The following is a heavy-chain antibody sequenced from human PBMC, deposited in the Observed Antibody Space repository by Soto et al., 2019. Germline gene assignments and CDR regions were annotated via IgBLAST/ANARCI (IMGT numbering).Heavy chain of an antibody. J-gene: IGHJ6*02. Sequence: QVQLVESGGGVVQPGRSLRLSCAASGFTFSSYAMHWVRQAPGKGLEWVAVISYDGSNKYYADSVKGRFTISRDNSKNTLYLQMNSLRAEDTAVYYCARETLGVEMDTAGDNSSPDYYYGMDVWGHGTTVTVSS. CDR1: GFTFSSYA. V-gene: IGHV3-30-3*01. D-gene: IGHD5-18*01. CDR3: ARETLGVEMDTAGDNSSPDYYYGMDV. CDR2: ISYDGSNK.